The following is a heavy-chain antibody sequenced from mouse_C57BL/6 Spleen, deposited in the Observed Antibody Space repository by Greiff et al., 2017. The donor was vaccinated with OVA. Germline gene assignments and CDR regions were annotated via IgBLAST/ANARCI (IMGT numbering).Heavy chain of an antibody. J-gene: IGHJ4*01. D-gene: IGHD1-1*01. CDR2: IYPGDGDT. CDR1: GYAFSSYW. V-gene: IGHV1-80*01. Sequence: QVQLQQSGAELVKPGASVKISCKASGYAFSSYWMNWVKQRTGKGLEWIGQIYPGDGDTNYNGKFKGKATLTADKSSSTAFMQLSSLTSEDSAVYFCASHNYGSSPGAMGYWGQGPSVTVSS. CDR3: ASHNYGSSPGAMGY.